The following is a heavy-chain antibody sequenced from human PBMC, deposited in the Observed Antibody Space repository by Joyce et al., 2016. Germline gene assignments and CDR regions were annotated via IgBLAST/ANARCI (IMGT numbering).Heavy chain of an antibody. D-gene: IGHD3-22*01. Sequence: EVQLVESGGGLVKPGGSLRISCAALGFTFSTSRMSWFHRAPGEGREWVSGNSSENTYIFYADAVKGRFTVSRDNSKNSLYRQKNSLRAEDTAVFFCARGGIVYDYSMDLWGQGTTVTVSS. CDR3: ARGGIVYDYSMDL. J-gene: IGHJ6*02. CDR2: NSSENTYI. V-gene: IGHV3-21*02. CDR1: GFTFSTSR.